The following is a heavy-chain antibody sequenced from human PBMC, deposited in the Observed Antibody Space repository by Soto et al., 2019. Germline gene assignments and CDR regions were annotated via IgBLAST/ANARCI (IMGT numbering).Heavy chain of an antibody. CDR3: AKSLYNDNVGPNDH. Sequence: EVQLLESGGGLVQPGGSLRLSWVGSGFTISSYDMTWVRQAPGKGLEWVSSFSFYGRRDNTYYADSVKGRFTISRDNSRNTVYLQMDNLRVEDTAVYYCAKSLYNDNVGPNDHWGQGTLVTVSS. D-gene: IGHD1-1*01. CDR1: GFTISSYD. J-gene: IGHJ4*02. CDR2: FSFYGRRDNT. V-gene: IGHV3-23*01.